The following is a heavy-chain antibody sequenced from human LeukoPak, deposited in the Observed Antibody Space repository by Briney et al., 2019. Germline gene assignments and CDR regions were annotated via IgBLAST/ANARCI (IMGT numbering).Heavy chain of an antibody. Sequence: PGGSLRLSCAASGFVFISYGIHWVRQAPGKGLEWVSFIRFDGTTQYYADSVKGRVTISRDNSKFTVHLLMTSLRPEDTAVYYSSKESNYDSSGYFNWGQGTVVTVSS. J-gene: IGHJ4*02. D-gene: IGHD3-22*01. V-gene: IGHV3-30*02. CDR1: GFVFISYG. CDR3: SKESNYDSSGYFN. CDR2: IRFDGTTQ.